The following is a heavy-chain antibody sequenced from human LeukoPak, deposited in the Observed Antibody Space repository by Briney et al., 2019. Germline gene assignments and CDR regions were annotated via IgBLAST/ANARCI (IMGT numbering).Heavy chain of an antibody. J-gene: IGHJ4*02. D-gene: IGHD5-24*01. CDR3: AGERNGYNPD. V-gene: IGHV4-59*05. Sequence: KSSETLSLTCTVSGGSISSYYWSWIRQPPGKGLEWIGSIYYSGSTYYNPSLKSRVTISVDTSKNQFSLKLSSVTAADTAVYYCAGERNGYNPDWGQGTLVTVSS. CDR2: IYYSGST. CDR1: GGSISSYY.